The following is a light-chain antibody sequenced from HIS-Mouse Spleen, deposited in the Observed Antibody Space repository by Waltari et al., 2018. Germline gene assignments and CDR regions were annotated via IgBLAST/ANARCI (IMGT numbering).Light chain of an antibody. CDR2: AAS. V-gene: IGKV1-8*01. CDR1: QVISSY. Sequence: AIRMTQSPSSFSASTGDRVTITCRASQVISSYLAWYQEKTGKAPKLLIYAASTLQSGVPSRFSGSGSGTDFTLTISCLQSEDFATYYCQQYYSYPLTFGPGTKVDIK. J-gene: IGKJ3*01. CDR3: QQYYSYPLT.